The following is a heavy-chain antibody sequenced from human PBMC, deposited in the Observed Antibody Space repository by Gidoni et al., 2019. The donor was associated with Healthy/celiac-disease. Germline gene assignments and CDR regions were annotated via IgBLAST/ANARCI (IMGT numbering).Heavy chain of an antibody. J-gene: IGHJ6*02. D-gene: IGHD3-3*01. CDR3: ARGTIFGVKVMYGMDV. Sequence: QVQLVQSGAEVKKPGSSVKVSCKASGGTFSSYAISWVRQAPGQGLEWMGGIIPIFGTANYAQKFQGRVTITADESTSTAYMGLSSLRSEDTAVYYCARGTIFGVKVMYGMDVWGQGTTVTVSS. CDR2: IIPIFGTA. CDR1: GGTFSSYA. V-gene: IGHV1-69*01.